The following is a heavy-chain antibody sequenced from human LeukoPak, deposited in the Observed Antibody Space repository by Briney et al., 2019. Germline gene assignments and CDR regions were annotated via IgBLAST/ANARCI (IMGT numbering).Heavy chain of an antibody. CDR3: ARVSELGYYDSSGEIDY. V-gene: IGHV3-7*01. D-gene: IGHD3-22*01. CDR1: GFTFSSYW. J-gene: IGHJ4*02. Sequence: GGSLRLSCAASGFTFSSYWMSWVRQAPGKGLEWVANIKQDGSEKYYVDSVKGRFTISRDNAKNSLYLQMNSLRAEDTAVYYCARVSELGYYDSSGEIDYWGQGTLVTVSS. CDR2: IKQDGSEK.